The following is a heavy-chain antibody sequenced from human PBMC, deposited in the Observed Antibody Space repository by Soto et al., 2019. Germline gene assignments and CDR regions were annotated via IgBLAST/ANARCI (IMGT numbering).Heavy chain of an antibody. D-gene: IGHD3-16*01. CDR1: GFSFTGYY. V-gene: IGHV1-2*02. J-gene: IGHJ5*02. CDR2: INAHSGGT. Sequence: GASVKVSCKASGFSFTGYYIHWLRQASGQGLEWMGWINAHSGGTEYAQKFQGRVTLTRDTSIATAYLTLTSLTSDDTALYYCAKDLTRQPAYWLDPWGQGTQVTVSS. CDR3: AKDLTRQPAYWLDP.